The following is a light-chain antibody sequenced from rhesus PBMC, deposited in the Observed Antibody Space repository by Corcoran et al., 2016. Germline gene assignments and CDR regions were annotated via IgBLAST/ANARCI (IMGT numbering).Light chain of an antibody. CDR3: LQHNSNPWT. V-gene: IGKV1-43*01. CDR1: QGISTY. CDR2: AAS. Sequence: DIQMTQSPSSLSASAGDTVTITCRASQGISTYLNWYQQKPGKATKRLIYAASSLESGVPSRFSGSGSGTEFTLTISSLQPEDFATYYCLQHNSNPWTFGQGTKVEIK. J-gene: IGKJ1*01.